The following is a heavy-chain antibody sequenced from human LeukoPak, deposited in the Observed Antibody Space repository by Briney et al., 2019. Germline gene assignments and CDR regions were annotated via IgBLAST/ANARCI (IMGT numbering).Heavy chain of an antibody. CDR3: AINQAGYCGGGSCYRHEFYYMDV. CDR2: IIPIFGTA. CDR1: GGTFSSYA. D-gene: IGHD2-15*01. Sequence: SVKVSCKASGGTFSSYAINWVRQAPGQGLKWMGGIIPIFGTANYAEKFQDRVTITADKSTSTAYMELSSLRSEDTAMYYCAINQAGYCGGGSCYRHEFYYMDVWGKGTSVTVSS. V-gene: IGHV1-69*06. J-gene: IGHJ6*03.